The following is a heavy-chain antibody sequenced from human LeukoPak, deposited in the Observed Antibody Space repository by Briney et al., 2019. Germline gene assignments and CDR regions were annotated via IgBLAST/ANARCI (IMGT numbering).Heavy chain of an antibody. V-gene: IGHV3-30*02. Sequence: PGGSLRLSCAASGFTFSSYGMHWVRQAPGKGLEWVAFIRYDGSNKYYADSVKGRFTISRDNSKHTLYLQMNSLRAEATAVYYCAKVGDGSGSYSDYWGQGTLVTVSS. CDR2: IRYDGSNK. CDR3: AKVGDGSGSYSDY. J-gene: IGHJ4*02. D-gene: IGHD3-10*01. CDR1: GFTFSSYG.